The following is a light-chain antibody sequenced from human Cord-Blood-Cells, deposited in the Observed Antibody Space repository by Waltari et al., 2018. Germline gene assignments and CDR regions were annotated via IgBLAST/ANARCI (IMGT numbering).Light chain of an antibody. CDR1: GSYAGGHNY. V-gene: IGLV2-14*01. J-gene: IGLJ1*01. CDR2: DVS. Sequence: QSALPQPASVCGSPGQSITILCTGTGSYAGGHNYLSWYQQHPGKTPKLMIYDVSKRPSGVSIRFSGSKSGNTASLTISGLQAEDEADYYCSSYTSSSTFVFGTGTKVTVL. CDR3: SSYTSSSTFV.